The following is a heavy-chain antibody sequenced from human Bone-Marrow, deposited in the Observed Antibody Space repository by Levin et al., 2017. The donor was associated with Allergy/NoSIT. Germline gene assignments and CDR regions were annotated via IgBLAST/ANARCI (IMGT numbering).Heavy chain of an antibody. CDR3: AKDQEGVAVLPPTRYYYGMDV. CDR2: TSHDGKNK. V-gene: IGHV3-30*18. Sequence: GESLKISCAASGFSFSGYVMHWVRQAPGKGLEWVAVTSHDGKNKYYLDSVKGRFTISRDNSKNTVYLQMNSLRAEDTAVYYCAKDQEGVAVLPPTRYYYGMDVWGQGTTVTVSS. J-gene: IGHJ6*02. D-gene: IGHD6-19*01. CDR1: GFSFSGYV.